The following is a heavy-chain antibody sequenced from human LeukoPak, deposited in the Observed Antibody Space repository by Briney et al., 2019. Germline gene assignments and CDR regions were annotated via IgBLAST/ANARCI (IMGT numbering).Heavy chain of an antibody. D-gene: IGHD6-13*01. CDR2: IYTSGST. J-gene: IGHJ4*02. CDR1: GASISSYY. Sequence: SETLSLTCTVSGASISSYYWSWIRQPAGKGLEWIGRIYTSGSTNYNPSLKSRVTISVDKSKNQFSLKLSSVTAADTAVYYCARGLSSSWYLDYWGQGTLVTVSS. CDR3: ARGLSSSWYLDY. V-gene: IGHV4-4*07.